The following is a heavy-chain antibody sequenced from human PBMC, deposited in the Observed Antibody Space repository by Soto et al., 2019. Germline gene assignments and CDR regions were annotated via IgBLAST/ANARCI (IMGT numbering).Heavy chain of an antibody. CDR2: ISAYNGNT. Sequence: ASVKVSCKASGYTFTSYGITWVRQAPGQGLEWMGWISAYNGNTNYAQKLQGRVTMTTYTSKNTLYLQMNSLRAEDTAVYYCAKGYYYDSSGFPPHFDYWGQGTLVTVSS. CDR1: GYTFTSYG. V-gene: IGHV1-18*01. J-gene: IGHJ4*02. D-gene: IGHD3-22*01. CDR3: AKGYYYDSSGFPPHFDY.